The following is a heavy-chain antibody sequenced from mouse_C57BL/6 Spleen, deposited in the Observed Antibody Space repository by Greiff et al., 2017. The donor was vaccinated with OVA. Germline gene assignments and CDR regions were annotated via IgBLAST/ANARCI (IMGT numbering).Heavy chain of an antibody. CDR3: TRYYGSSLYFDY. D-gene: IGHD1-1*01. CDR2: IDPENGDT. V-gene: IGHV14-4*01. CDR1: GFNIKDDY. J-gene: IGHJ2*01. Sequence: VQLQQSGAELVRPGASVKLSCTASGFNIKDDYMHWVKQRPEQGLEWIGWIDPENGDTEYASKFQGKATITADTSSNTAYLQLSSLTSEDTAVYYCTRYYGSSLYFDYWGQGTTLTVSS.